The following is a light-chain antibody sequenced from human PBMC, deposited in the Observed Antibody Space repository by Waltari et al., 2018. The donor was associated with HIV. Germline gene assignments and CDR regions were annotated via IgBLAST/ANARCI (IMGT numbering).Light chain of an antibody. Sequence: EFVLTQSPGTLSLSPGERATLSCRASQSVSSYLAWYQQKPGQAPRLLISDASNRATGIPARFSGSGSGTDFTLTISSLEPEDFAVYYCQQGSDWPLTLGGGTKVEIK. J-gene: IGKJ4*01. V-gene: IGKV3-11*01. CDR3: QQGSDWPLT. CDR1: QSVSSY. CDR2: DAS.